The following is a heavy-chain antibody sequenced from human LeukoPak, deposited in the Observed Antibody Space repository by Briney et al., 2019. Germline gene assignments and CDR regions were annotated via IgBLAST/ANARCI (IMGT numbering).Heavy chain of an antibody. CDR3: ARQENWVYFDY. D-gene: IGHD7-27*01. J-gene: IGHJ4*02. Sequence: SETLSLPCTVPGGPISSYYWSWVRQPPGKGLEWIGYIYYSGGTNYNPSLKSRVTISVDTSKNQFSLKLSSVTAADTAVYYCARQENWVYFDYWGQGTLVTVSS. CDR1: GGPISSYY. V-gene: IGHV4-59*08. CDR2: IYYSGGT.